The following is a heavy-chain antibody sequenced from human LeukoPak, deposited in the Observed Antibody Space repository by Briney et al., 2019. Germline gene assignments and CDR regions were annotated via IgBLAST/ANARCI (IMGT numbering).Heavy chain of an antibody. CDR2: IYYSGST. J-gene: IGHJ3*02. D-gene: IGHD4-17*01. V-gene: IGHV4-59*12. CDR3: ASPIYGDYTENGFDI. CDR1: GGSISSYY. Sequence: PSETLSLTCTVSGGSISSYYWSWIRQPPGKGLEWIGYIYYSGSTNYNPSLKSRVTISVDTSKKQFSLKLSSVTAADTAVYYCASPIYGDYTENGFDIWGQGTMVTVSS.